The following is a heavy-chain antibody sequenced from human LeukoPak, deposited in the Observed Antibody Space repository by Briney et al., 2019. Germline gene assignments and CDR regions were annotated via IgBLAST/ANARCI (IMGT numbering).Heavy chain of an antibody. D-gene: IGHD3-22*01. CDR1: GFTFSSYA. Sequence: GGSLRLSCAASGFTFSSYATSWVRQAPGKGLEWVSAISGSGGSTYYADSVKGRFTISRDNSKNTLYLQMNSLRAEDTAVYYCAKDVPYYDSSGYLSHFDYWGQGTLVTVSS. J-gene: IGHJ4*02. CDR3: AKDVPYYDSSGYLSHFDY. CDR2: ISGSGGST. V-gene: IGHV3-23*01.